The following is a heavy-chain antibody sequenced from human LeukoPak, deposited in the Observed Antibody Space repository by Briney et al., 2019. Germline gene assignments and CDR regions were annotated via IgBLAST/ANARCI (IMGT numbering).Heavy chain of an antibody. CDR2: IKQDGSEK. CDR3: ATDWKYYDFWSGYHNWFDP. Sequence: GGSLRLSCAASGFTFSSYWRSWVRQAPGKGLEWVANIKQDGSEKYYVDSVKGRFTISRDNAKNSLYLQMNSLRAEDTAVYYCATDWKYYDFWSGYHNWFDPWGQGTLVTVSS. CDR1: GFTFSSYW. J-gene: IGHJ5*02. D-gene: IGHD3-3*01. V-gene: IGHV3-7*01.